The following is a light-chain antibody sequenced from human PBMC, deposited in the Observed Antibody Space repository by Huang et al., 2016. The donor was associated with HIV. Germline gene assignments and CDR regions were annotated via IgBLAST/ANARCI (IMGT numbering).Light chain of an antibody. V-gene: IGKV1-39*01. J-gene: IGKJ4*01. CDR3: QQSYSSLLS. CDR2: AAS. Sequence: DIQMTQSPSSLSASVGDRVIMTCRASQTITTYLNWYQQRPGNAPKLLIYAASRLQSGVPSRFSGSGSGTDFTLTISSLQPEDFATYYCQQSYSSLLSFGGGTKVAIK. CDR1: QTITTY.